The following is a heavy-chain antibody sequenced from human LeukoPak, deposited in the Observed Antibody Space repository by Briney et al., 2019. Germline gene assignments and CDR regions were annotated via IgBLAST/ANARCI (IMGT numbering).Heavy chain of an antibody. CDR2: MNPNSGNT. J-gene: IGHJ4*02. Sequence: GASVKVSCKASGYTFTSYDINWVRQATGQGLEWMGWMNPNSGNTGYAQKFQGRVTITRNTSISTAYMELSSLRSEDTAVYYCARGIPLAYCGGDCYLTMWYFDYWGQGTLVTVSS. V-gene: IGHV1-8*03. D-gene: IGHD2-21*02. CDR1: GYTFTSYD. CDR3: ARGIPLAYCGGDCYLTMWYFDY.